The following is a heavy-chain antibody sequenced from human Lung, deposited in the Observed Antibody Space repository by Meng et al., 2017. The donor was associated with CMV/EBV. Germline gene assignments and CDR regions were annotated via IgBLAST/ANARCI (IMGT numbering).Heavy chain of an antibody. D-gene: IGHD3-22*01. V-gene: IGHV3-48*04. CDR1: GFSFSSYS. CDR3: ARGVGSSGYYPDY. Sequence: GGSLRLXCVVSGFSFSSYSMSWVRQAPGKGLEWVSYISSGSSTIYYADSVKGRFTISRDNAKNSLYLQMNSLRAEDTAVYYCARGVGSSGYYPDYWGQGNXVNGSS. CDR2: ISSGSSTI. J-gene: IGHJ4*02.